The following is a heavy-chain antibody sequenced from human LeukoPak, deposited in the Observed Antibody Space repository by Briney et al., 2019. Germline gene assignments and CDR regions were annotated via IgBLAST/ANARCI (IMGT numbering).Heavy chain of an antibody. CDR3: ARDGVFHDSDGYSFDY. J-gene: IGHJ4*02. CDR2: IYHSGTT. CDR1: NYSITSGYF. D-gene: IGHD3-22*01. V-gene: IGHV4-38-2*02. Sequence: SETLSLTCAVSNYSITSGYFWGWIRQPPGKGLEWVASIYHSGTTYYNPSLRNRVTLFVDTSKNQFSLKLTSLTAADTAVYYCARDGVFHDSDGYSFDYWGQGTLVTVSS.